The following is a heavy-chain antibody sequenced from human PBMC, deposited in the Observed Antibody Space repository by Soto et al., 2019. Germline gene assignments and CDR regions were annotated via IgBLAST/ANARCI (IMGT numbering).Heavy chain of an antibody. CDR2: ISYDGSNK. CDR3: AKPKQKMAYYYYGMDV. J-gene: IGHJ6*02. D-gene: IGHD6-13*01. V-gene: IGHV3-30*18. Sequence: GGSLRLSCAASGFTFSTYGMHWVRQAPGKGLEWVAVISYDGSNKYYADSVKGRFTISRDNSKNTLYLQMNSLGAEETAVYYCAKPKQKMAYYYYGMDVWGQGTTVTVSS. CDR1: GFTFSTYG.